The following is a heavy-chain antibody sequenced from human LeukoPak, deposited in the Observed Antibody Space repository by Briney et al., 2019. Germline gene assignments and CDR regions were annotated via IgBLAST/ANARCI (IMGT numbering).Heavy chain of an antibody. Sequence: GGSLRLSCAASGFTFSSYGMHWVRQAPGKGLEWVAVISYDGSNKYYTDSVKGRSTISRDSSKNTLYLQMNSLRAEDTAVYYCARENSAFDYWGQGTLVTVSS. J-gene: IGHJ4*02. V-gene: IGHV3-30*03. CDR3: ARENSAFDY. D-gene: IGHD4-23*01. CDR2: ISYDGSNK. CDR1: GFTFSSYG.